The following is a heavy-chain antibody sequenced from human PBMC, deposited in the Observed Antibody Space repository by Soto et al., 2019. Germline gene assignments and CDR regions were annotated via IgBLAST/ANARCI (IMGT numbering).Heavy chain of an antibody. Sequence: QVQLVQSGAEVKKTGASVTVSCKASGYTFTSYGISWVRQAPGQGLEWMGWISAYNGNTNYAQKLQGRVTMTTDTSTSTAYMELRSLRSDDTAVYYCARDIVVVVAASPVIDYWGQGTLVTVSS. J-gene: IGHJ4*02. D-gene: IGHD2-15*01. CDR2: ISAYNGNT. CDR3: ARDIVVVVAASPVIDY. CDR1: GYTFTSYG. V-gene: IGHV1-18*04.